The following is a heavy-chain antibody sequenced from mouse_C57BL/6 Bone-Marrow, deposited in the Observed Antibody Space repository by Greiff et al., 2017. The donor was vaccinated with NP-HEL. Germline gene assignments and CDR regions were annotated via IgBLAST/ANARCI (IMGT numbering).Heavy chain of an antibody. CDR1: GFTFTDYY. CDR2: VYPSNGGT. J-gene: IGHJ3*01. D-gene: IGHD4-1*01. V-gene: IGHV1-36*01. Sequence: EVQLVESGPVLVKPGPSVKISCKASGFTFTDYYMHWVKQSHGKSLAWIGLVYPSNGGTSYNQKFKGKATLTVDTSSSTAYMELNSLTSEDSAVYYCARELGLAWFAYWGQGTLVTVSA. CDR3: ARELGLAWFAY.